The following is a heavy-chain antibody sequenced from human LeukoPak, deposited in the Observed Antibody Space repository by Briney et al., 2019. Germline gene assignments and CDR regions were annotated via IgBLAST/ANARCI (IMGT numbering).Heavy chain of an antibody. Sequence: GGSLRLSCAASGFTFSRCSVNWVRQAPGKGLEWVSCITGGSDYIFYADSVRGRFTISRDNAKNSLYLQMNSLRAEDTAVYYCAKFKGHYGDSEYYFDYWGQGTLVTVSS. J-gene: IGHJ4*02. V-gene: IGHV3-21*01. CDR1: GFTFSRCS. CDR3: AKFKGHYGDSEYYFDY. D-gene: IGHD3-10*01. CDR2: ITGGSDYI.